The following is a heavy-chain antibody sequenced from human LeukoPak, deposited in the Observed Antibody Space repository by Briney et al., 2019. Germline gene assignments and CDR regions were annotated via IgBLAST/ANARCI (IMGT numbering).Heavy chain of an antibody. D-gene: IGHD3-22*01. Sequence: PGGSLRLSCGASGFTFSSYSMNWVRQAPGKGLEWVSHISSSSGTIHYADSVKGRFTISRDNGKNSLYLQMTSLRAEDTAVYYCASGGSYFDSSGGNDAFVIWGQGTMVTVSS. CDR2: ISSSSGTI. V-gene: IGHV3-48*04. CDR3: ASGGSYFDSSGGNDAFVI. J-gene: IGHJ3*02. CDR1: GFTFSSYS.